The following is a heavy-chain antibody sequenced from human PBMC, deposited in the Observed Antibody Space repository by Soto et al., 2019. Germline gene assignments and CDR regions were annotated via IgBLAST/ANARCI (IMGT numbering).Heavy chain of an antibody. CDR3: VHYDFWSGPFDY. J-gene: IGHJ4*02. D-gene: IGHD3-3*01. Sequence: GGSLRLSCAASQFSFSNSAMSWVRQAPGKGLEWISAISSSGYTTYYADSVKGRFTISRDNSKNTLFLQMNSLRAEDTAIYYCVHYDFWSGPFDYWGQGTLVTVSS. CDR2: ISSSGYTT. V-gene: IGHV3-23*01. CDR1: QFSFSNSA.